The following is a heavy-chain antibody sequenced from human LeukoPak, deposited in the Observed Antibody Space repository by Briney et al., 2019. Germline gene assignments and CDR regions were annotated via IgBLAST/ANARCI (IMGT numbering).Heavy chain of an antibody. V-gene: IGHV3-21*01. Sequence: SGGSLRLSCAASGFTFSDHYMDWVRQAPGKGLEWVSSISSSSSYIYYADSVKGRFTISRDNARNSLYLQMNSLRAEDTAVYYCARETIDYGSGSYYPSPCDYWGQGTLVTVSS. CDR2: ISSSSSYI. D-gene: IGHD3-10*01. CDR3: ARETIDYGSGSYYPSPCDY. CDR1: GFTFSDHY. J-gene: IGHJ4*02.